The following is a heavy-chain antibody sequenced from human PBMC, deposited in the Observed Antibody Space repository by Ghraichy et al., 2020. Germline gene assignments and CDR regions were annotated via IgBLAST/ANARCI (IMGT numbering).Heavy chain of an antibody. CDR3: AREGGNPFTIFGVVDYYFDY. J-gene: IGHJ4*02. Sequence: GSLRLSCAASGFTFSSYSMNWVRQAPGKGLEWVSSISSSSSYIYYADSVKGRFTISRDNAKNSLYLQMNSLRAEDTAVYYCAREGGNPFTIFGVVDYYFDYWGQGTLVTVSS. CDR2: ISSSSSYI. CDR1: GFTFSSYS. D-gene: IGHD3-3*01. V-gene: IGHV3-21*01.